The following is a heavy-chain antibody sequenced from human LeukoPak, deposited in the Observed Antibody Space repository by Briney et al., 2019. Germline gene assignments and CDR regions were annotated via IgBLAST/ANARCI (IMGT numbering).Heavy chain of an antibody. CDR2: IYSGGST. CDR3: ARHSRSGSGGYENAFDI. V-gene: IGHV4-39*01. CDR1: GGSIGSSTYY. Sequence: PSETLSLTCTASGGSIGSSTYYWGWIRQSPGKGLEWIGNIYSGGSTYYTPSLKSRVTISVDTSKNQFSLKLSSVTAADTAIYFCARHSRSGSGGYENAFDIWGQGTMVTVSS. D-gene: IGHD5-12*01. J-gene: IGHJ3*02.